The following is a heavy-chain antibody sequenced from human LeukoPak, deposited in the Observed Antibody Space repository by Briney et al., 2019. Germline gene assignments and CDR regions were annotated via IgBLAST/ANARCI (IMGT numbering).Heavy chain of an antibody. CDR3: TRTTEGGYTYDYFYYYYMDV. J-gene: IGHJ6*03. CDR1: GGSISSYY. D-gene: IGHD5-18*01. V-gene: IGHV4-59*01. Sequence: SETLSLTCTVSGGSISSYYWSWIRQPPGKGLEWIGYIYYSGSTSYNPSLKSRVTISVDTSKNQFSLKLSSVTAADTAVYYCTRTTEGGYTYDYFYYYYMDVWGKGTTVTISS. CDR2: IYYSGST.